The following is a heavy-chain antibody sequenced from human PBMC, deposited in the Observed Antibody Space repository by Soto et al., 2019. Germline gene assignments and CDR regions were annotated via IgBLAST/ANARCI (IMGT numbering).Heavy chain of an antibody. Sequence: PSETLSLTCAVSGGSISSSNWWSWVRPPPGKGLEWIGEIYHSGSTNYNPSLKSRVTISVDKSKNQFSLKLSSVTAADTAVYYCARVFSITMVRGDDNWFDPWGQGTLVTVSS. J-gene: IGHJ5*02. CDR2: IYHSGST. V-gene: IGHV4-4*02. D-gene: IGHD3-10*01. CDR3: ARVFSITMVRGDDNWFDP. CDR1: GGSISSSNW.